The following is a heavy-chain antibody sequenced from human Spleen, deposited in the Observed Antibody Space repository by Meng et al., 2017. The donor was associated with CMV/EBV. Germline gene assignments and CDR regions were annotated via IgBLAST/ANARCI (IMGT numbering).Heavy chain of an antibody. CDR1: GFTFSSYG. Sequence: GGSLRLSCAASGFTFSSYGMHWVRQAPGKGLEWVAFIRYDGSNKYYADSVKGRFTISRDNSKNTLYLQMNSLRAEDTAVYYCARLKQQLVGYFDYWGQGTLVTVSS. V-gene: IGHV3-30*02. CDR3: ARLKQQLVGYFDY. D-gene: IGHD6-13*01. CDR2: IRYDGSNK. J-gene: IGHJ4*02.